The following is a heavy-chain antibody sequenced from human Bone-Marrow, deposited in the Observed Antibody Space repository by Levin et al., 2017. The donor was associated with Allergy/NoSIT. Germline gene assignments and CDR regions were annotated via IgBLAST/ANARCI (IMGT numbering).Heavy chain of an antibody. CDR2: IRRKVFGGTT. D-gene: IGHD3-22*01. V-gene: IGHV3-49*03. CDR1: GFTFGDYA. Sequence: PGGSLRLSCTASGFTFGDYAMSWFRQAPGKGLEWVGFIRRKVFGGTTEDAASVKGRFTISRDDSKSIAFLQMNSLKTEDTAVYYCTRGGPPDYDGTGYYLEFDYWGQGTLVTVSS. CDR3: TRGGPPDYDGTGYYLEFDY. J-gene: IGHJ4*02.